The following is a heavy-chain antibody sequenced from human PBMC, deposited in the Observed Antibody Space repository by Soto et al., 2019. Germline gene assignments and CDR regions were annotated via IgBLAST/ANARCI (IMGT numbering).Heavy chain of an antibody. D-gene: IGHD2-8*01. V-gene: IGHV3-7*01. Sequence: PGGSLRLSCASSGFIFSSYWMSWVRQAPGKGLEWVANIKPDGSEQNYVDSVKGRFTISRDNAKNSLYLQMNSLRAEDTAVYYCARGDVMVQPPFDCWGQGTLVTVSS. J-gene: IGHJ4*02. CDR2: IKPDGSEQ. CDR3: ARGDVMVQPPFDC. CDR1: GFIFSSYW.